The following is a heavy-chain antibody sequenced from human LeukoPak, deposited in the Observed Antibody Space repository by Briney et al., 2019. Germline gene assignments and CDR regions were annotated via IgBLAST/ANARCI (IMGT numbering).Heavy chain of an antibody. J-gene: IGHJ5*02. V-gene: IGHV1-8*03. CDR3: ARGYNYGGSSGYYFSSTWFEP. Sequence: ASVKVSCKASGYTFTSYDINWVRQATGQGLEWMGWMNPNSGNTGYAQKFQGRVTITRNTSISTAYMELSSLRSEDTAVYYCARGYNYGGSSGYYFSSTWFEPWGQGTLVTVSS. CDR2: MNPNSGNT. CDR1: GYTFTSYD. D-gene: IGHD3-22*01.